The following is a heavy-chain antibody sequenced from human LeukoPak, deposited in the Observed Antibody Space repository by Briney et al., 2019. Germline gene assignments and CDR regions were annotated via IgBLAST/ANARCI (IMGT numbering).Heavy chain of an antibody. CDR3: AKAASSSWPSYQYGMDV. V-gene: IGHV3-23*01. CDR1: GFTFSNAW. CDR2: ITGSGKNT. J-gene: IGHJ6*02. Sequence: PGGSLRLSCAASGFTFSNAWMSWVRQAPGKGLEWVSVITGSGKNTYYADSVKGRFTISKDNSKNTVYLQMSDLRVDDTAVYYCAKAASSSWPSYQYGMDVWGQGTTVTVSS. D-gene: IGHD6-13*01.